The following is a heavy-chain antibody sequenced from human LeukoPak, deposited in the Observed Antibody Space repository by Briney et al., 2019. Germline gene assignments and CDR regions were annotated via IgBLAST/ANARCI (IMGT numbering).Heavy chain of an antibody. J-gene: IGHJ6*03. V-gene: IGHV3-20*04. D-gene: IGHD6-13*01. CDR3: ARGGYSSSWDYYYYYMDV. CDR1: GFTFDDYG. Sequence: PGGSLRLSCAASGFTFDDYGMSWVRQASGKGLEWVSGINWNGGSTGYADSVKGRFTISRDNAKNSLYLQMNSLRAEDTALYYCARGGYSSSWDYYYYYMDVWGKGTTVTVSS. CDR2: INWNGGST.